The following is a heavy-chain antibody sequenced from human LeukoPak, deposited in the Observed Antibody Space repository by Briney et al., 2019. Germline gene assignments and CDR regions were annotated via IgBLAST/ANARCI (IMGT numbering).Heavy chain of an antibody. CDR2: MNPNSGNT. CDR1: DYTFTSYD. CDR3: ARAGLWDYSDSSGYHNGAFDI. Sequence: ASVKVSCKASDYTFTSYDINWVRQATGQGLEWMGWMNPNSGNTGYAQKFQGRGTMTRNTSISTAYMELSSLRSKDTAVYYCARAGLWDYSDSSGYHNGAFDIWGQGTMVTVSS. V-gene: IGHV1-8*01. D-gene: IGHD3-22*01. J-gene: IGHJ3*02.